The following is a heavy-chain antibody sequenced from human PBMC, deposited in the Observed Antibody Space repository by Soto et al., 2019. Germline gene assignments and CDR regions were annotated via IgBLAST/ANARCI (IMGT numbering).Heavy chain of an antibody. CDR1: GGSIGSGDYY. D-gene: IGHD3-10*01. J-gene: IGHJ5*02. Sequence: SETLSLTCTVSGGSIGSGDYYWSWIRQPPGKGLEWIGYIYYSGSTYYNPSLKSRVTISVDTSKNQFSLKLSSVTAADTAVYYCARGRGFGWFDPWGQGTLVTVSS. CDR3: ARGRGFGWFDP. CDR2: IYYSGST. V-gene: IGHV4-30-4*01.